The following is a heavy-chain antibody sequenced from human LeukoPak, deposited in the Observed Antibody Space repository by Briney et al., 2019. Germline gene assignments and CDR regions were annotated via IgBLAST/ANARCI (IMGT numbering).Heavy chain of an antibody. CDR3: ASANSSSWPHEYDY. J-gene: IGHJ4*02. CDR1: GFTVSSNY. D-gene: IGHD6-13*01. CDR2: IYSGGST. V-gene: IGHV3-53*01. Sequence: GGSLRLSCAASGFTVSSNYMSWVRQAPGKGLEWVSVIYSGGSTYYADSVKGRFTISRDNSKNTLYLQMNSLRAEDTAVYYCASANSSSWPHEYDYWGQGTLVTVSS.